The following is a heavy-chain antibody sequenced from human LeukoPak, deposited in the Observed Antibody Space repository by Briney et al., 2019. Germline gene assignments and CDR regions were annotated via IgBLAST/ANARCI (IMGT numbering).Heavy chain of an antibody. V-gene: IGHV3-23*01. D-gene: IGHD1-26*01. J-gene: IGHJ4*02. Sequence: GGSLRLSCAASGFTFSRYAMSWVRQAPGKGLEWVSAVSGSGGSTYYADSVKGRFTIYRDNSKNTLYLQMNSLRVEDTAIYYCAIVDSRNYYYFDNWGQGTLVTVSS. CDR2: VSGSGGST. CDR1: GFTFSRYA. CDR3: AIVDSRNYYYFDN.